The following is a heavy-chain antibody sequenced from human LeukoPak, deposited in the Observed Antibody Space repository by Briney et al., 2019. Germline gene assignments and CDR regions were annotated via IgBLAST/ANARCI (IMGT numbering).Heavy chain of an antibody. J-gene: IGHJ3*02. Sequence: GGSLRLSCAASGFTVSSNYMTWVRQAPGKGLEWVSVISIPGSITYADSVKGRFTTSRDNSKNTLYLQMNSLRADDTAVYYCARDKGSSWSDAFDIWGQGTMVNVSS. CDR1: GFTVSSNY. CDR3: ARDKGSSWSDAFDI. D-gene: IGHD6-13*01. V-gene: IGHV3-53*01. CDR2: ISIPGSI.